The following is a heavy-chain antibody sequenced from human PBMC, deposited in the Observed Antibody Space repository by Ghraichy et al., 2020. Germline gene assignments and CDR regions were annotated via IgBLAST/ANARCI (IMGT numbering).Heavy chain of an antibody. J-gene: IGHJ6*02. CDR2: IYTSGST. CDR3: ARDLTTTTYYYYGTDV. V-gene: IGHV4-4*07. D-gene: IGHD4-11*01. CDR1: GGSISSYY. Sequence: SETLSLTCSVSGGSISSYYWSWIRQPAGKGLEWIGRIYTSGSTSYNPSLKSRVTMSIDTSKNQFSLKLSSVTAADTAVYYCARDLTTTTYYYYGTDVWGQGTTVTVSS.